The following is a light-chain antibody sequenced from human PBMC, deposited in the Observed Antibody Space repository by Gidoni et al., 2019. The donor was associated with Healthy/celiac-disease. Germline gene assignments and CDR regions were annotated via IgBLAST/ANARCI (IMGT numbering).Light chain of an antibody. CDR3: CSYAGSSTHVV. J-gene: IGLJ2*01. CDR1: SSDVGSYRL. Sequence: QSARTQHASVSGSPRQAISISCTGTSSDVGSYRLVSWYQQHPGKVPKLMIYEGSKRPSGVSNRFSGSKSGNTASLTISGLQAEDEADYYCCSYAGSSTHVVFGGGTKLTVL. CDR2: EGS. V-gene: IGLV2-23*01.